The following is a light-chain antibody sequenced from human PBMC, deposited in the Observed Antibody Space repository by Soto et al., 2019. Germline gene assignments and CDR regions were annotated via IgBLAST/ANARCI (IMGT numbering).Light chain of an antibody. Sequence: QSALTQPPSASGSPGQSVTISCTGTSSDVGGYDYVSWYQQYPGKTPKLMIFEVTKRPSGVPDRFSGSKSGNTASLAISGLRSEDESDYYCAAWDDSLSGVVFGGGTKVTVL. CDR2: EVT. CDR1: SSDVGGYDY. CDR3: AAWDDSLSGVV. J-gene: IGLJ2*01. V-gene: IGLV2-8*01.